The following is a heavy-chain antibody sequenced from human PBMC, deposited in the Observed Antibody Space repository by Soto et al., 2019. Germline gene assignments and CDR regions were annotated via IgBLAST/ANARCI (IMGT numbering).Heavy chain of an antibody. D-gene: IGHD1-26*01. CDR2: INPGVAKP. J-gene: IGHJ4*02. CDR3: ARGMGPTIGYYFDY. CDR1: GYSFTSHY. Sequence: GPSVKVSCKAIGYSFTSHYMHWVRQAPGQGLEWMGRINPGVAKPDYAQKFQGRVTITADTSTSTVYMELSSLTSDDTAVYYCARGMGPTIGYYFDYWGQGTLVTVSS. V-gene: IGHV1-46*01.